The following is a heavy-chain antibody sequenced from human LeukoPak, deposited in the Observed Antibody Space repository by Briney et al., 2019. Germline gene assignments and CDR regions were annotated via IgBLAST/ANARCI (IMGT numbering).Heavy chain of an antibody. CDR1: GYTFTSYG. CDR2: ISAYNGNT. CDR3: AGPCDSSGYYRNYYYYYGMDV. Sequence: ASVKVSCKASGYTFTSYGISWARQAPGQGLEWMGWISAYNGNTNYAQKLQGRVTMTTDTSTSTAYMELRSLRSDDTAVYYCAGPCDSSGYYRNYYYYYGMDVWGQGTTVTVSS. J-gene: IGHJ6*02. V-gene: IGHV1-18*01. D-gene: IGHD3-22*01.